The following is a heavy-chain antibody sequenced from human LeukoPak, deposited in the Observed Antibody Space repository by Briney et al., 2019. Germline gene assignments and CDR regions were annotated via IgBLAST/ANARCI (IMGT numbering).Heavy chain of an antibody. CDR1: GGSFSGYY. Sequence: PSETLSLTCAVYGGSFSGYYWSWIRQPPGKGLEWIGEINHSGSTNYKPSLKSRVTISVDTSKNQFSLKLSSVTAADTAVYYCARATYYYDSSRYYPSYYYYYYMDVWGKGTTVTISS. D-gene: IGHD3-22*01. CDR3: ARATYYYDSSRYYPSYYYYYYMDV. CDR2: INHSGST. V-gene: IGHV4-34*01. J-gene: IGHJ6*03.